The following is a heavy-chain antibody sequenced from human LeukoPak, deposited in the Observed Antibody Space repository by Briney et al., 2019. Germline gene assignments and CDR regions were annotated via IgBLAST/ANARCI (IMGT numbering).Heavy chain of an antibody. CDR3: ARPYYDFWGGYQNWFDP. V-gene: IGHV4-34*01. J-gene: IGHJ5*02. CDR1: GGSFSGYY. CDR2: INHSGST. Sequence: PSETLPLTCAVYGGSFSGYYWSWIRQPPGKGLEWIGEINHSGSTNYNPSLKSRVTISVDTSKNQFSLKLSSVTAADTAVYYCARPYYDFWGGYQNWFDPWGQGTLVTVSS. D-gene: IGHD3-3*01.